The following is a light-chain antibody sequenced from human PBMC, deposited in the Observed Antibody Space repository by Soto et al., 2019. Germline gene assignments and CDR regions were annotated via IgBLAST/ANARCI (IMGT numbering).Light chain of an antibody. V-gene: IGKV3D-15*01. CDR2: RAS. J-gene: IGKJ5*01. CDR1: QSVNNN. CDR3: QQYNNWPPIT. Sequence: EIVLTQSPGTLSLSPGERATLSCRASQSVNNNYVAWYQKKPGQAPRLXXFRASNKATGIPARFSGSGSGTEFTLTISSLQSEDFAVYYCQQYNNWPPITFGQGTRLEIK.